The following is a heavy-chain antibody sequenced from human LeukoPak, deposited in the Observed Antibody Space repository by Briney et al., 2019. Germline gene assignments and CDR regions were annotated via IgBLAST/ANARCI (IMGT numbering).Heavy chain of an antibody. CDR3: AKGVVSIAVAGDAFDI. Sequence: GGSLRLSCAASGFTFSSYAMSWVRQAPGKGLEWVSAISGSGGSTYYADSVKGRFTISRDNSKNTLYLQMNSLRAEDTAVYYCAKGVVSIAVAGDAFDIWGQGTMVTVSS. D-gene: IGHD6-19*01. CDR1: GFTFSSYA. J-gene: IGHJ3*02. V-gene: IGHV3-23*01. CDR2: ISGSGGST.